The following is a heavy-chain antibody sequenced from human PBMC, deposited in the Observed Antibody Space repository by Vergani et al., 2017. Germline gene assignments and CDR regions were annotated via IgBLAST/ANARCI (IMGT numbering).Heavy chain of an antibody. CDR3: ARRAERWETLLRDDFDV. Sequence: QVQLQQWGPGLLKPSETLSLTCAVYGGSLSGYYWSWIRLAPGKGLEWIGEINHSGTINYNPTLKSPFNVSIDTSRDHFSIQLRSVSAADTAVYFCARRAERWETLLRDDFDVWGQGTFVTVSP. D-gene: IGHD1-26*01. CDR2: INHSGTI. CDR1: GGSLSGYY. J-gene: IGHJ3*01. V-gene: IGHV4-34*01.